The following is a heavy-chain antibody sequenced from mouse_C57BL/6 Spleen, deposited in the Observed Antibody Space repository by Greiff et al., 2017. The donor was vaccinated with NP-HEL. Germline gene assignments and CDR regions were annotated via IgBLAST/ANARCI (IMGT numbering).Heavy chain of an antibody. Sequence: QVQLKQPGAELVMPGASVKLSCKASGYTFTSYWMHWVKQRPGQGLEWIGEIDPSDSYTNYNQKFKGKSTLTVDKSSSTAYMQLSSLTSEDSAVYYCARQYYDYDVYAMDYWGQGTSVTVSS. CDR3: ARQYYDYDVYAMDY. J-gene: IGHJ4*01. CDR1: GYTFTSYW. CDR2: IDPSDSYT. D-gene: IGHD2-4*01. V-gene: IGHV1-69*01.